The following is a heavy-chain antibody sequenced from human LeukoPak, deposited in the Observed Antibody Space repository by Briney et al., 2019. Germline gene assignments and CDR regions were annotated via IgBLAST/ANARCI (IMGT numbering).Heavy chain of an antibody. D-gene: IGHD2-2*01. J-gene: IGHJ4*02. V-gene: IGHV4-39*07. Sequence: SETLSLTCTVSGGSISSSSYYWGWIRQPPGKGLEWIGRIYTTGSTDYNPSLKSRVTMSVDTSNNQFSLKLSSVTAADTAVYYCARGSTRDDYWGQGTLVTVSS. CDR1: GGSISSSSYY. CDR3: ARGSTRDDY. CDR2: IYTTGST.